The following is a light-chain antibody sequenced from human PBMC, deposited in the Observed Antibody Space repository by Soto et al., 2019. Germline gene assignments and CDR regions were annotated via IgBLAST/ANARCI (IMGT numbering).Light chain of an antibody. CDR3: QQYDIWPPIT. J-gene: IGKJ5*01. V-gene: IGKV3-15*01. CDR1: QSLNSN. Sequence: EIVMTQSPATLSVSPRERAPLSCMASQSLNSNLAWYQQRPGQAPRLLIYGANTRATGVPARFSGSGSGTEFTLTISSLQSEDFALYYCQQYDIWPPITFGQGSRLEI. CDR2: GAN.